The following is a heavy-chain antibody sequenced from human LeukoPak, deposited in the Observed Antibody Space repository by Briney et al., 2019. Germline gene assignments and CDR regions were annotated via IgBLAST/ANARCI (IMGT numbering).Heavy chain of an antibody. J-gene: IGHJ4*02. CDR2: IRTKLRNYAT. V-gene: IGHV3-73*01. CDR1: GFIFSGSD. CDR3: ARAGKYGSGSYYR. Sequence: GESLKLSCATSGFIFSGSDIHWVRQASGRGLEWVGRIRTKLRNYATAYAASVKGRFTISRDDSGDTAYLQMNSLKTEDTAVYYCARAGKYGSGSYYRWGQGTLVTVSS. D-gene: IGHD3-10*01.